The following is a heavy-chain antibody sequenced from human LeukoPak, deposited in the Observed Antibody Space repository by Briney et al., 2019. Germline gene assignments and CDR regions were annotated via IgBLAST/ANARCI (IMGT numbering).Heavy chain of an antibody. V-gene: IGHV4-38-2*01. J-gene: IGHJ4*02. CDR2: IHYPEST. CDR3: ARGRGRQVGTRWHPDTHHDY. D-gene: IGHD6-13*01. Sequence: SETLSLTCAVSGFSISSGYFWGWIRRPPGKGLEWIGTIHYPESTYYNPSLNSRLTISIDTSKNPFSLKLSSVTAADTALYYCARGRGRQVGTRWHPDTHHDYWGQGILVTVSS. CDR1: GFSISSGYF.